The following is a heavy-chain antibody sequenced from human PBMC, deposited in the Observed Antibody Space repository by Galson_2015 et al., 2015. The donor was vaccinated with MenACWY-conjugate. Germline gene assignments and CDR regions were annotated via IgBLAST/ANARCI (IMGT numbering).Heavy chain of an antibody. D-gene: IGHD1-26*01. CDR1: GFTFSSYA. CDR3: VISLALLPTN. V-gene: IGHV3-64D*06. Sequence: SLRLSCAASGFTFSSYAMHWVRQAPGKGQEYVSAISSNGGSTYYADSVKGRFTISRDNSKNTLYLQMSSLRAEDTAVYYCVISLALLPTNWGQGTLVTVSS. J-gene: IGHJ4*02. CDR2: ISSNGGST.